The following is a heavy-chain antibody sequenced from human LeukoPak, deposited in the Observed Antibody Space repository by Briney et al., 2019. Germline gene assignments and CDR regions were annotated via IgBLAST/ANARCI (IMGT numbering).Heavy chain of an antibody. CDR3: ARVLSSGEFDY. V-gene: IGHV1-8*01. Sequence: ASVKVSCKASGYTFTSYDINWVRQATGQGLEWMGWMNPNSGNTGYAQKFQGRVTMTRNTSKGTAYMELSSLRSEDTAVYYCARVLSSGEFDYWGQGTLVTVSS. J-gene: IGHJ4*02. CDR2: MNPNSGNT. D-gene: IGHD7-27*01. CDR1: GYTFTSYD.